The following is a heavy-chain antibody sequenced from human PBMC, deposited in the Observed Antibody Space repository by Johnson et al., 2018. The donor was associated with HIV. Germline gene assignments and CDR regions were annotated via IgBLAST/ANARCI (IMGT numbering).Heavy chain of an antibody. D-gene: IGHD3-10*01. V-gene: IGHV3-20*04. Sequence: EVQLVESGGVVVQPGGSLRLSCAASGFTFDDYAMHWVRQAPGKGLEWVSGFTWNGGSIGYADSVKGRFTISRDNAKNSLYLQMNSLRAEDTAVYYCARVLWFGELFSRAFDIWGQGTMVTVSS. CDR1: GFTFDDYA. J-gene: IGHJ3*02. CDR3: ARVLWFGELFSRAFDI. CDR2: FTWNGGSI.